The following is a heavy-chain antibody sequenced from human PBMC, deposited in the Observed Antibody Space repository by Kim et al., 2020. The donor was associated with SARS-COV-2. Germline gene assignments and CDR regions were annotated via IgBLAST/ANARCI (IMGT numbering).Heavy chain of an antibody. CDR3: AKVSRHCGGSDCQGHWED. V-gene: IGHV3-23*01. D-gene: IGHD2-15*01. Sequence: GGSLRLSCAASGFSFSSYAMTWVRQAPGKGLEWVSGISGSGGRTYYADSVNGRFTISRDNSKNTLYLQMNSLRAEDTAVYHCAKVSRHCGGSDCQGHWEDWGQGTLVTVSS. CDR1: GFSFSSYA. CDR2: ISGSGGRT. J-gene: IGHJ4*02.